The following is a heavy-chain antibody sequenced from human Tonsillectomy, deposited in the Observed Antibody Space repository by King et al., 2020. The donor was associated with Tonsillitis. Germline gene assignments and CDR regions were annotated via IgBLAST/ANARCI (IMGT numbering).Heavy chain of an antibody. CDR1: GFTFSSYW. CDR2: IKQDGSEK. CDR3: ARGDYYYDISGYFGFVY. V-gene: IGHV3-7*04. Sequence: VQLVESGGGLVQPGGSLRLSCAASGFTFSSYWMSWVRQAPGKGLEWVANIKQDGSEKYYVDSVKGRFTISRDNAKNSLYLQMNSLRAEDTAVYYCARGDYYYDISGYFGFVYWGQGTLVTVSS. D-gene: IGHD3-22*01. J-gene: IGHJ4*02.